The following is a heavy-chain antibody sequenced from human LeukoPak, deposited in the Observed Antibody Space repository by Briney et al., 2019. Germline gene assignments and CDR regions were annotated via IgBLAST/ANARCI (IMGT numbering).Heavy chain of an antibody. CDR3: ARGSSGWYSWFDP. Sequence: ASVKVSCKASGYTFTGYYMHWVRQAPGQGLEWMGWINPNSGGTNYAQKFQGRVTMTRDTSISTACMELSRLRSDDTAVYYCARGSSGWYSWFDPWGQGTLVTVSS. CDR2: INPNSGGT. D-gene: IGHD6-19*01. CDR1: GYTFTGYY. V-gene: IGHV1-2*02. J-gene: IGHJ5*02.